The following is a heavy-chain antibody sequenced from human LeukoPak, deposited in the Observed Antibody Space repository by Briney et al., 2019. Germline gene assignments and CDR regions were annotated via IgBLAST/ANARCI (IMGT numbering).Heavy chain of an antibody. J-gene: IGHJ3*02. Sequence: SETLSLTCTVSGGSISSYYWSWIRQPPGKGLEWIGYIYYSGSTNYNPSLKSRVTISVDTSKNQFSLKLSSVTAADTAVYYCARLGHYCDSSGLPPPVAFDIRGQGTMVTVSS. CDR1: GGSISSYY. CDR3: ARLGHYCDSSGLPPPVAFDI. CDR2: IYYSGST. D-gene: IGHD3-22*01. V-gene: IGHV4-59*08.